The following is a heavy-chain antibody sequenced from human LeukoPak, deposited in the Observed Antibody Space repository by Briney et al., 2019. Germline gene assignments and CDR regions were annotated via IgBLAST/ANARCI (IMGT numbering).Heavy chain of an antibody. V-gene: IGHV3-48*03. Sequence: PGGSLRLSCAASGFTFSSYEMNWVRQAPGKGLEWVSYISSSGSTIYYADSVKGRFTISRDNAKNSLYLQMNSLRAEDTAVYYCARDRRYCSGGSCYNYYYGTDVWGKGTTVTVSS. CDR3: ARDRRYCSGGSCYNYYYGTDV. J-gene: IGHJ6*04. D-gene: IGHD2-15*01. CDR1: GFTFSSYE. CDR2: ISSSGSTI.